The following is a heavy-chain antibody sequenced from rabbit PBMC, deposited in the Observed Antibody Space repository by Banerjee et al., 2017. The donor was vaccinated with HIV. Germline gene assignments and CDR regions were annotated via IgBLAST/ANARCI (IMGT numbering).Heavy chain of an antibody. Sequence: QEQLVESGGGLVQPGGSLKLSCKASGFDFSSYGVSWVRQAPGKGLEWIGYIDPVFGSTYYASWVNGRFTISSHNAQNTLYLQLNSLTAADTATYFCARGWGADTTYGYSRGSNLWGPGTLVTVS. CDR3: ARGWGADTTYGYSRGSNL. D-gene: IGHD7-1*01. V-gene: IGHV1S47*01. J-gene: IGHJ4*01. CDR1: GFDFSSYG. CDR2: IDPVFGST.